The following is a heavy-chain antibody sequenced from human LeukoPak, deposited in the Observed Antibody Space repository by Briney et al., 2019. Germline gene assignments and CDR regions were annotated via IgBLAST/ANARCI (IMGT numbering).Heavy chain of an antibody. D-gene: IGHD1-26*01. V-gene: IGHV3-11*06. CDR2: ISSSSSYT. CDR3: GRVGLYVPAAFDP. CDR1: GFTFSDYY. Sequence: PGGSLRLSCAASGFTFSDYYMSWIRQAPGKGLEWVSYISSSSSYTNYADSVKGRFTISRDNAKNSLYLQMNSLRAEDTAVYYCGRVGLYVPAAFDPWAQGTRVTFSS. J-gene: IGHJ5*02.